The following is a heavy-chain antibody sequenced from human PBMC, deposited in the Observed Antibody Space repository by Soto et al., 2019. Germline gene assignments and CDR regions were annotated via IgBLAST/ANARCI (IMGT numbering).Heavy chain of an antibody. V-gene: IGHV3-23*04. CDR2: VGSPGET. Sequence: EVQLVESGGGLVQPGGSLRLSCAASGFIFSNFAMTWVRQAPGKGLEWVSSVGSPGETFYADSLEGRFAISRDNSKKTLYLQMNSLRVEDSALYYCARGSTDSYPGSRIFDFWGRGTLVTVSS. CDR3: ARGSTDSYPGSRIFDF. D-gene: IGHD3-10*01. CDR1: GFIFSNFA. J-gene: IGHJ4*02.